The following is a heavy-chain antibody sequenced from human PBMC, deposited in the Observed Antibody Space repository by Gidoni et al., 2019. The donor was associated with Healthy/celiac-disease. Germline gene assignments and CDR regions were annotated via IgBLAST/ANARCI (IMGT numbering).Heavy chain of an antibody. CDR2: IIPIFGTA. CDR1: AGTFSSYA. V-gene: IGHV1-69*06. J-gene: IGHJ4*02. D-gene: IGHD3-3*01. Sequence: VQLVQSGAEVKKPGSSVKVSCKASAGTFSSYAISWVRQDPGQGLEWMGRIIPIFGTANYAQKFQGRGTITADKSTSTAYMELSSLRSEETAVYYCARVRGFWSGPYYFDFWGQGTLVTVSS. CDR3: ARVRGFWSGPYYFDF.